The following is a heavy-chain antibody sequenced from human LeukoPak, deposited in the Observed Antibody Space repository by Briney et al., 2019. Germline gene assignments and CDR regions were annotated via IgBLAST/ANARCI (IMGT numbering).Heavy chain of an antibody. J-gene: IGHJ4*02. V-gene: IGHV4-59*02. CDR2: VYNSGTT. Sequence: PSETLSLTCTVTGGFATYYGWSWIRQPPGKGLEWIGFVYNSGTTKYNPSLKSRVTISRDTSRNQFSLKLASVTAADTAVYYCARFGGSYGDYGDYWGQGTLVTVSS. CDR1: GGFATYYG. CDR3: ARFGGSYGDYGDY. D-gene: IGHD3-10*01.